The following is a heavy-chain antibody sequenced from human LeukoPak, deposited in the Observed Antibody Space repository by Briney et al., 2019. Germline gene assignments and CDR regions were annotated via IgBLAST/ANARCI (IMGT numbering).Heavy chain of an antibody. CDR1: GGSMSSGSYY. CDR3: ARGPHCSGGSCHSVSDY. Sequence: PSETLSLTRSVSGGSMSSGSYYWSWIRQPAGKGLEWIGRIYTSGSTNYNPSLKSRVTISIDTSKNQFSLKLSSVTAADTAVYYCARGPHCSGGSCHSVSDYWGQGTLVTVSS. D-gene: IGHD2-15*01. V-gene: IGHV4-61*02. J-gene: IGHJ4*02. CDR2: IYTSGST.